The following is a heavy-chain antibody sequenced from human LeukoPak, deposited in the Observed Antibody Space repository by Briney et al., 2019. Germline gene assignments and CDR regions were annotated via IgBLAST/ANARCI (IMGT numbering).Heavy chain of an antibody. D-gene: IGHD6-6*01. J-gene: IGHJ3*02. CDR2: IKHDGKDL. Sequence: GGSLRLSCAASGFDFTRYWMNWVRQAPGKGLEWVANIKHDGKDLNYVDSVNGRFTISRDNAKNSLYLQMDSLRAEDTAVYYCARGGIITSYAFEIWGQGAMVTVSS. V-gene: IGHV3-7*04. CDR3: ARGGIITSYAFEI. CDR1: GFDFTRYW.